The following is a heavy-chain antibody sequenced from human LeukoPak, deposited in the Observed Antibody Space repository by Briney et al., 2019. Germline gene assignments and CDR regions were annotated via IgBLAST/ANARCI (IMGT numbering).Heavy chain of an antibody. J-gene: IGHJ4*02. CDR1: GGSISSYY. CDR2: IYYSGST. Sequence: PSETPSLTCTVSGGSISSYYWSWIRQPPGKGLEWIGYIYYSGSTNYNPSLKSRVTISVDTSKNQFSLKLSSVTAADTAVYYCARDLGFYGDYYFDYWGQGTLVTVSS. CDR3: ARDLGFYGDYYFDY. D-gene: IGHD4-17*01. V-gene: IGHV4-59*01.